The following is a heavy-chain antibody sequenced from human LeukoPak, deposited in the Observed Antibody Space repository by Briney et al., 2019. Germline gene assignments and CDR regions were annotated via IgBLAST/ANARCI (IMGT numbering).Heavy chain of an antibody. CDR1: GGSISSFY. CDR2: LYYSGST. D-gene: IGHD3-10*01. Sequence: SETLSLTCTVSGGSISSFYWTWIRQPPGKGLEWIGYLYYSGSTNYNPSLKSRVTISIDTSKNQFSLKLSSVTAADTAVYYCARALEYYYGSGKFWFDPWGRGTLVTVSS. CDR3: ARALEYYYGSGKFWFDP. V-gene: IGHV4-59*01. J-gene: IGHJ5*02.